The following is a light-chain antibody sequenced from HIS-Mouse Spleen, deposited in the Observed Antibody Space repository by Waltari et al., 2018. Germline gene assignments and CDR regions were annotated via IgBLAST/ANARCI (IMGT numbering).Light chain of an antibody. J-gene: IGLJ3*02. CDR2: RNN. Sequence: QSVLTQPPSASGTPGQRVTISCSGSSSNIGSNYVYWYQQLPGTAPKLLIYRNNRRPSGGPDRFSGPKSGTSASLAISGLRSEDEADYYCAAWDDSLSGPVFGGGTKLTVL. CDR1: SSNIGSNY. CDR3: AAWDDSLSGPV. V-gene: IGLV1-47*01.